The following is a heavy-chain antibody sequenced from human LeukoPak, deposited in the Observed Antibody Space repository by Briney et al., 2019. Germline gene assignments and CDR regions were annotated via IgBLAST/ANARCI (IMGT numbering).Heavy chain of an antibody. J-gene: IGHJ4*02. CDR1: GGSFSGYY. V-gene: IGHV4-59*10. CDR3: ARVDYGDLGYFDY. Sequence: PSETLSLTCAVYGGSFSGYYWSWIRQPAGKGLEWIGRIYSSGSTNYNPSLKSRVTMSVDTSKNQFSLKLSSVTAADTAVYYCARVDYGDLGYFDYWGQGTLVTVSS. CDR2: IYSSGST. D-gene: IGHD4-17*01.